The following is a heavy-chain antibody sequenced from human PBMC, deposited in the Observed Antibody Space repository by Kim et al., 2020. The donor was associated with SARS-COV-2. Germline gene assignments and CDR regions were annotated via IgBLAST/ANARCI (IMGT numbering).Heavy chain of an antibody. CDR2: ISSKANSYAT. D-gene: IGHD2-15*01. CDR1: GFSFSDSA. J-gene: IGHJ3*02. Sequence: GGSLRLSCAASGFSFSDSAMPWVRQASGKGLEWVGRISSKANSYATTYAASVKGRFTISRDESKNAAYLQMNSLKTEDTAVYYCTRVPGTAVAFWDAYDIWGQGRMRTVSS. CDR3: TRVPGTAVAFWDAYDI. V-gene: IGHV3-73*01.